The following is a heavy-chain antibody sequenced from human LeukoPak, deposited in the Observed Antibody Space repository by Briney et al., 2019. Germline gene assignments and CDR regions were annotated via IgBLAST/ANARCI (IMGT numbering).Heavy chain of an antibody. Sequence: GGSLRLSCAASGFTFSSYAMSWVRQAPGKGLEWVSAISGSGGSTYYADSVKGRFTISRGNSKNTLYLQMNSLRAEDTAVYYCAKSGYDPIWLQFSDYWGQGTLVTVSS. D-gene: IGHD5-24*01. CDR1: GFTFSSYA. CDR2: ISGSGGST. CDR3: AKSGYDPIWLQFSDY. V-gene: IGHV3-23*01. J-gene: IGHJ4*02.